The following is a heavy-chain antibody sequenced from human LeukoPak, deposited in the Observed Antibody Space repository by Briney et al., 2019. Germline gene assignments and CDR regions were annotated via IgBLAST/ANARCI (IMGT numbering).Heavy chain of an antibody. CDR3: ARHEPYYGSGSIYFDY. CDR1: GGSISSYY. V-gene: IGHV4-59*08. D-gene: IGHD3-10*01. CDR2: LYYSGST. J-gene: IGHJ4*02. Sequence: SETLSLTCTVSGGSISSYYWSWIRQPPGKGLEWIGYLYYSGSTNYNPSLKSRVTISVDTSKNQFSLKLSSVTAADTAVYYCARHEPYYGSGSIYFDYWGQGTLVTVSS.